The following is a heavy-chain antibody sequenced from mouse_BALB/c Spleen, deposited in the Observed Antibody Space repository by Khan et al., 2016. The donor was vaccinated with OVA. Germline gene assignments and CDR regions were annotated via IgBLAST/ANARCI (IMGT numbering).Heavy chain of an antibody. J-gene: IGHJ2*01. CDR2: IYPFNDDT. CDR3: AKNYRSDVYFDY. Sequence: EVQLQESSPELVKPGASVKMSCKASGYTFTSYVMHWVKQKPGQGLEWVGYIYPFNDDTKYNEKFKGKATLTSDKSSSTAYMELSSLTSEDSAVYFWAKNYRSDVYFDYWGQGTTLTGSS. CDR1: GYTFTSYV. V-gene: IGHV1S136*01. D-gene: IGHD2-14*01.